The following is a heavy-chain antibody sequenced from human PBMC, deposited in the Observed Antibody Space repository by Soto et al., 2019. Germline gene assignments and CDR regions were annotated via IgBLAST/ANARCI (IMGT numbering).Heavy chain of an antibody. CDR2: INHSGST. Sequence: PSETLSLTCAVYGGSFSGYYWSWIRQPPGKGLEESGEINHSGSTNYNPSIKSRETISVDTSKNQFSMKLSSVTAADTAVYYCARGRSPGRFLGPLAGYYFDYWGQGTLVTVSS. V-gene: IGHV4-34*01. CDR3: ARGRSPGRFLGPLAGYYFDY. CDR1: GGSFSGYY. D-gene: IGHD3-3*01. J-gene: IGHJ4*02.